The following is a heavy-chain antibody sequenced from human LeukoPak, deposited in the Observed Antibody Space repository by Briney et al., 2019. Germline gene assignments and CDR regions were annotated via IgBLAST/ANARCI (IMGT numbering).Heavy chain of an antibody. V-gene: IGHV4-4*07. CDR3: ARDRDGTVTTGYYYYYMDV. CDR1: GGSISSYY. Sequence: SETLSLTCTISGGSISSYYWSWIRQPAGKGLEWIGRIYTSGSTNYNPSLKSRVTMSVDTSKNQFSLKLSSVTAADTAVYYCARDRDGTVTTGYYYYYMDVWGKGTTVTVSS. J-gene: IGHJ6*03. D-gene: IGHD4-17*01. CDR2: IYTSGST.